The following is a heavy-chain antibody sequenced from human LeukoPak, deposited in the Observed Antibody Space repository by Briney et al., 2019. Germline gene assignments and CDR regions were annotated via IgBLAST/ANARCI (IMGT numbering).Heavy chain of an antibody. J-gene: IGHJ3*02. CDR3: ANYDSSGYYYPNAFDI. Sequence: SETLSLTCTVSGGSISSGSYYWGWIRQPPGKGLEWIGSIYYSGSTYYNPSLKSRVTISVDTSKNQFSLKLSSVTAADTAVYYCANYDSSGYYYPNAFDIWGQGTMVTVSS. CDR1: GGSISSGSYY. D-gene: IGHD3-22*01. V-gene: IGHV4-39*01. CDR2: IYYSGST.